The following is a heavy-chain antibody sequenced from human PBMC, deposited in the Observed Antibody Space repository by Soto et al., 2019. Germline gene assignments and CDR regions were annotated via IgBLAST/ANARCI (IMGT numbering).Heavy chain of an antibody. CDR3: AKDLGHGGRGAFEI. CDR1: GFTFSSYG. CDR2: ISYDGSNK. D-gene: IGHD7-27*01. V-gene: IGHV3-30*18. Sequence: QVQLVEFGGGVVQPGRSLRLSCAASGFTFSSYGMHWVRQAPGKGLEWVALISYDGSNKYYADSVKGRFTISRDNSKNTMYLQMNSLRTEDTAVYYCAKDLGHGGRGAFEIWGQGTMVTVSS. J-gene: IGHJ3*02.